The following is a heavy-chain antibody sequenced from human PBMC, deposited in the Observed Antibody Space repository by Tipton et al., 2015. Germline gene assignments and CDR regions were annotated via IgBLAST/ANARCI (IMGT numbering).Heavy chain of an antibody. D-gene: IGHD4-23*01. CDR1: GASISTDAYY. V-gene: IGHV4-31*03. J-gene: IGHJ4*02. CDR2: FSDTGTT. CDR3: ARRRAYSKGRYGGH. Sequence: TLSLTCSVSGASISTDAYYWSWVRQHPGKGLEWMAYFSDTGTTYYNPSLKSRVTISEDTSKTQISLNVTSVTAADTAVYYCARRRAYSKGRYGGHWGRGPLVTV.